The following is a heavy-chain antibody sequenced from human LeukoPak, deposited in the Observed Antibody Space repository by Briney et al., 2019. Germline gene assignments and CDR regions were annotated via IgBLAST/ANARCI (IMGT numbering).Heavy chain of an antibody. J-gene: IGHJ6*03. D-gene: IGHD5-24*01. CDR2: IYTSGST. V-gene: IGHV4-4*07. CDR1: GGSIGSHY. Sequence: SETLSLTCSVSGGSIGSHYWSWIRQPAGKGLEWIGRIYTSGSTNYNPSLKSRVTISVDMPNNQFSLKMSSVTAADTAVYYCARTGDGYNYYNYYYMDVWGKGTTVTVTS. CDR3: ARTGDGYNYYNYYYMDV.